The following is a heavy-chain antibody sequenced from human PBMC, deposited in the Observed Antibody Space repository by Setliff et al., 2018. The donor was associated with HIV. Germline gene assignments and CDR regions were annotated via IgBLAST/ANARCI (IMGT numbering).Heavy chain of an antibody. CDR3: ARSPLSIVGATGYYSYMDV. CDR1: GYTFTIYG. Sequence: ASVKVSCKASGYTFTIYGITWVRQAPGQGLEWMGWVSTYNDNTNYAQKFQDRVIMTIDTSTNTAYMELRSLRFDDTDVYYCARSPLSIVGATGYYSYMDVWGKGTTVTVSS. CDR2: VSTYNDNT. V-gene: IGHV1-18*01. D-gene: IGHD1-26*01. J-gene: IGHJ6*03.